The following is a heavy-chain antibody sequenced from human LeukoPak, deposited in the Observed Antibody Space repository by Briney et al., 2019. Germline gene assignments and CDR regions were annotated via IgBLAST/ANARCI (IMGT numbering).Heavy chain of an antibody. J-gene: IGHJ4*02. CDR1: GGTFSSYT. Sequence: SVKVSCKASGGTFSSYTFTWVRQAPGQGLEWMGRIIPILAIADYAQKFQGRVTITADRSTSTAYMELSRLRTEDTAVYYCTRARPFYYDSSGYYYDLGYWGQGTLVTVSS. V-gene: IGHV1-69*02. CDR3: TRARPFYYDSSGYYYDLGY. D-gene: IGHD3-22*01. CDR2: IIPILAIA.